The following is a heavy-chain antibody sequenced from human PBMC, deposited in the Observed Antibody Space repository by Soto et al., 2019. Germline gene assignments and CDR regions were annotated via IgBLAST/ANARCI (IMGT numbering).Heavy chain of an antibody. Sequence: GGSLRLSCAASGFTFSSYAMSWVRQAPGKGLEWVSAISGSGGSTYYADSVKGRFTISRDNSKNTLYLQMNSLRAEDTAVDYCAKHVVVPAAMGEWDAFDIWGQGTMVTVSS. CDR2: ISGSGGST. CDR1: GFTFSSYA. CDR3: AKHVVVPAAMGEWDAFDI. D-gene: IGHD2-2*01. V-gene: IGHV3-23*01. J-gene: IGHJ3*02.